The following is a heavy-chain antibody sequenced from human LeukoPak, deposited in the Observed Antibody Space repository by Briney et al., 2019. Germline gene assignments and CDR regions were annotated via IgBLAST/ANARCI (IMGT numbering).Heavy chain of an antibody. Sequence: GGSLGLSCAASGFTFSSYAMHWVRQAPAKGLEWVAVISYDGSNKYYTDSVKGRFSISRDNSKNTLYLQMNSLRAEDTAVYYCAKDPGYCSGGSCYYFDYWGQGTLVTVSS. J-gene: IGHJ4*02. CDR3: AKDPGYCSGGSCYYFDY. D-gene: IGHD2-15*01. CDR2: ISYDGSNK. V-gene: IGHV3-30*18. CDR1: GFTFSSYA.